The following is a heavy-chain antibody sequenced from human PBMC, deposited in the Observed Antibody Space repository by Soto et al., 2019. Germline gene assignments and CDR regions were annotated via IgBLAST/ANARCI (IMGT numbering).Heavy chain of an antibody. CDR1: GNTFASHG. CDR2: ISGFNGQT. J-gene: IGHJ4*02. Sequence: ASVKVSCKASGNTFASHGFSWVRQAPGQGLEWMGWISGFNGQTNYALKFQGRVTLTTNTSTSTAYMELRSLRSDDTAVYFCARVDPRGVAVVRDYWGQGXLVTVSS. V-gene: IGHV1-18*01. CDR3: ARVDPRGVAVVRDY. D-gene: IGHD3-10*01.